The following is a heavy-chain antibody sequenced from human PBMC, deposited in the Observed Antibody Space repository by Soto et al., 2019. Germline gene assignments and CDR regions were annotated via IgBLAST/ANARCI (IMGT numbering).Heavy chain of an antibody. CDR3: ARGLLLCLGEFVFDN. D-gene: IGHD3-10*01. CDR2: MNPNSGNT. J-gene: IGHJ4*02. CDR1: GDTFTSYD. Sequence: ASVKASCKASGDTFTSYDINWVRQATEQGLEWMGWMNPNSGNTGYAQKFQGRVTMTRNTSISTAHMELSSLRSEDTAVYYCARGLLLCLGEFVFDNWGRETLVTVS. V-gene: IGHV1-8*01.